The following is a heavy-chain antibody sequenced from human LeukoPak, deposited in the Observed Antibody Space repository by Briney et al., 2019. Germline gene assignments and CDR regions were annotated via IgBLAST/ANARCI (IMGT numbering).Heavy chain of an antibody. V-gene: IGHV3-30*18. CDR3: AKALGVATRNY. J-gene: IGHJ4*02. CDR1: GFTFSSYG. Sequence: GGSLRLSCAASGFTFSSYGMHWVRQAPGKGLEWVAVISYDGSNKYYADSVKGRFTISRDNSKNTPYLQMNSLRAEDTAVYYCAKALGVATRNYWGQGTLVTVSS. CDR2: ISYDGSNK. D-gene: IGHD5-12*01.